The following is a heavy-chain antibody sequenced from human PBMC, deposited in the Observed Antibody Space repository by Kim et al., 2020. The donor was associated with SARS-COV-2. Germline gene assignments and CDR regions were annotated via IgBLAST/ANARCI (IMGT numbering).Heavy chain of an antibody. J-gene: IGHJ4*02. CDR2: IDPSDSYT. V-gene: IGHV5-10-1*01. Sequence: GESLKISCKGSGYSFTSYWISWVRQMPGKGLEWMGRIDPSDSYTNYSPSFQGHVTISADKSISTAYLQWSSLKASDTAMYYCARAVTVTTADYDYWGQGTLVTVSS. D-gene: IGHD4-17*01. CDR1: GYSFTSYW. CDR3: ARAVTVTTADYDY.